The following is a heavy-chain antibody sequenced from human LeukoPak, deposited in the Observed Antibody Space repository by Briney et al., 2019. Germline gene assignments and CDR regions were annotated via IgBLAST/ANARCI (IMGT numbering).Heavy chain of an antibody. CDR2: ISGSGGST. Sequence: GGSLRLSCAASGFTFSSYAMSWVRQAPGKGLEWVSAISGSGGSTYYADSVKGRFTISRDNSKNTLYLQMNSLRAEDTAVYYCAREAEEYCSGGSCYAGSFDYWGQGTLVTVSS. CDR3: AREAEEYCSGGSCYAGSFDY. V-gene: IGHV3-23*01. J-gene: IGHJ4*02. CDR1: GFTFSSYA. D-gene: IGHD2-15*01.